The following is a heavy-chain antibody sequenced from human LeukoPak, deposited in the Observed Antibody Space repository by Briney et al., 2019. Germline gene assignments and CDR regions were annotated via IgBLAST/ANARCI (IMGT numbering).Heavy chain of an antibody. CDR1: GGPISSYY. J-gene: IGHJ5*02. Sequence: SETLSLTCTVSGGPISSYYWSWIRQPPGKGLEWIGYISASGSTNYNPSLKSRVTISVDTSKNQFSLKLSSVTAADTAVYYCARQIVVAPATMGFVGYNWFEPWGQGTLVTVSS. D-gene: IGHD2-2*01. V-gene: IGHV4-4*09. CDR2: ISASGST. CDR3: ARQIVVAPATMGFVGYNWFEP.